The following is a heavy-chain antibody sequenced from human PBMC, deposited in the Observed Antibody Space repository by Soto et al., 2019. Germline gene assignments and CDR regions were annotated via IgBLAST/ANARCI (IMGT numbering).Heavy chain of an antibody. CDR1: GGSVSNGAHY. CDR2: IYYSGDT. V-gene: IGHV4-31*03. CDR3: ARVDSASWLDY. D-gene: IGHD2-2*01. J-gene: IGHJ4*02. Sequence: QVQLQESGPGLVKPSQTLSLTCSVSGGSVSNGAHYWSWIRQRPGKGLEWIGYIYYSGDTQYNPSLQSRLPSSVDTSKDQFSLKLPSVTAADTAVYYCARVDSASWLDYWGQGTLVTVSS.